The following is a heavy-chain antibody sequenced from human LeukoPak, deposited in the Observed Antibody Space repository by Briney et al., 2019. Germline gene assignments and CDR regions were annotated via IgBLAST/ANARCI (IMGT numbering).Heavy chain of an antibody. V-gene: IGHV2-5*02. J-gene: IGHJ4*02. CDR1: GFSRSTSGVG. D-gene: IGHD2-8*02. Sequence: SGPTLVKPTQSLTLTCTSSGFSRSTSGVGVGWIRQPPGKALEWLALVYWDDDKRYSPSLKSRLTITKDTSKNQVVLIMTNMDPVDTATYFCARREVELDYFDYWGQGTLVTVSS. CDR3: ARREVELDYFDY. CDR2: VYWDDDK.